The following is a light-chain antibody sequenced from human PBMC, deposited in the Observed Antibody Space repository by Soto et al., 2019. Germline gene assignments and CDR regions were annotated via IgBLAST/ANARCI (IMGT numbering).Light chain of an antibody. CDR2: DAS. J-gene: IGKJ5*01. CDR1: QDISNY. CDR3: QQYDNLRIT. V-gene: IGKV1-33*01. Sequence: DIQMTQSPSSLSASVGDRVTITCQASQDISNYLNWYQQKPGKAPKLLIYDASNLETGVPSRFSGVDSGPNFPFTISSLQPEDIATYYCQQYDNLRITFGQGTRLEIK.